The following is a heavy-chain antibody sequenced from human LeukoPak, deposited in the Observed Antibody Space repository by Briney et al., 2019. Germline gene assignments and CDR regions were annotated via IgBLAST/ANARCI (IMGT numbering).Heavy chain of an antibody. D-gene: IGHD5-12*01. Sequence: GGSLRLSCAASGFTFSSYEMNWVRQAPGKRLEWVSYISSSGSTIYYADSVKGRFTISRDNAKNSLYLQMNSLRAEDTAVYYCARDQSGYASLDYWGQGTLVTVSS. J-gene: IGHJ4*02. V-gene: IGHV3-48*03. CDR2: ISSSGSTI. CDR3: ARDQSGYASLDY. CDR1: GFTFSSYE.